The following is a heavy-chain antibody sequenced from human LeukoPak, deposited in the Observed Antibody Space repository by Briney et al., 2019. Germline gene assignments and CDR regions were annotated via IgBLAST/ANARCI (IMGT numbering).Heavy chain of an antibody. V-gene: IGHV4-59*01. CDR1: GGSISSYY. J-gene: IGHJ4*02. CDR2: IYYSGST. Sequence: SETLSLTCTVSGGSISSYYWSWIRQPPGKRLEWIGYIYYSGSTNYNPSLKSRVTISVDTSKNQFSLKLRSVTAEDTAVYYCARDRLFGVVTDWGQGTLVTVSS. CDR3: ARDRLFGVVTD. D-gene: IGHD3-3*01.